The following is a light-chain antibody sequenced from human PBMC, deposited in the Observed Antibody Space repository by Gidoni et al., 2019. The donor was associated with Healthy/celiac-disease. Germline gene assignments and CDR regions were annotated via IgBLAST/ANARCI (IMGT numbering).Light chain of an antibody. CDR3: NSRDSSGNHLRV. V-gene: IGLV3-19*01. J-gene: IGLJ3*02. CDR1: RLRSYY. Sequence: SSELTQDSAVSVALGQPVRITCQGDRLRSYYASWYQQKPGQAPVLVIYGKNNRPSGIPDRFPGSRSGNTASLTITGAQAEDEADYYCNSRDSSGNHLRVFGGGTKLTVL. CDR2: GKN.